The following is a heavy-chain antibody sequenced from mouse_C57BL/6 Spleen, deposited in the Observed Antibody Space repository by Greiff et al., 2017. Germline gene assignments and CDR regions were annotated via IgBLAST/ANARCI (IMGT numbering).Heavy chain of an antibody. CDR2: IHPNSGGT. Sequence: VQLQQPGAELVKPGASVTLSCKASGYTFTSYWMHWVKQRPGQGLEWIGMIHPNSGGTNYNEKFKGKATLTVDKSSSTAYMQLSSLTSEDSALYCSARSGERDPWFAYWGQGTLVTVSA. V-gene: IGHV1-64*01. CDR1: GYTFTSYW. D-gene: IGHD3-1*01. CDR3: ARSGERDPWFAY. J-gene: IGHJ3*01.